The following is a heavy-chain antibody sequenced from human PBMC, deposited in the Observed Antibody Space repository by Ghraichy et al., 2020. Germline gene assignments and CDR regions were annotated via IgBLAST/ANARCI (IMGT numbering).Heavy chain of an antibody. CDR2: VNPNSGNT. D-gene: IGHD2-15*01. CDR3: TRARVSENCGDSSCYRLDF. J-gene: IGHJ4*02. CDR1: GYAFTND. V-gene: IGHV1-8*01. Sequence: ASVKVSCKASGYAFTNDINWVRQAPGQGLEWMGWVNPNSGNTGYVRKFQGRVTMTRDNSISTVYMDLSSLTSDDTAVYYCTRARVSENCGDSSCYRLDFWGQGTLVTVSS.